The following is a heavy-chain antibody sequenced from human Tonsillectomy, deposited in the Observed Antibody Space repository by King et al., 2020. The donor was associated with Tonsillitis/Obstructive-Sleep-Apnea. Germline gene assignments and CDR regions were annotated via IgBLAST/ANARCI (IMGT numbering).Heavy chain of an antibody. CDR3: ARISNCGSGYFDY. Sequence: VQLVESGGGLVKPGGSLRLSCAASGFTFSSYSMNWVRQAPGKGLEWVSSISSSSSYIYYADSVKGRFTISRDNAKNSLYLQMNSLRAEDTAVYYCARISNCGSGYFDYWGQGTLVTVSS. CDR2: ISSSSSYI. V-gene: IGHV3-21*01. CDR1: GFTFSSYS. D-gene: IGHD1-1*01. J-gene: IGHJ4*02.